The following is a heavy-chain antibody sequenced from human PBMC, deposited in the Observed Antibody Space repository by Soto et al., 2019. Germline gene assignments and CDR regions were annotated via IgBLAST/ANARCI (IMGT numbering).Heavy chain of an antibody. Sequence: SETLSLTCTVSGGSISSYYWSWIRQPPGKGLEWIGYIYYSGSTNYNPSLKSRVTISVDTSKNQFSLKLSSVTAADTAVYYCARQRQWLGVRYYYGMDVWGQGTTVTVSS. J-gene: IGHJ6*02. CDR2: IYYSGST. V-gene: IGHV4-59*08. D-gene: IGHD6-19*01. CDR1: GGSISSYY. CDR3: ARQRQWLGVRYYYGMDV.